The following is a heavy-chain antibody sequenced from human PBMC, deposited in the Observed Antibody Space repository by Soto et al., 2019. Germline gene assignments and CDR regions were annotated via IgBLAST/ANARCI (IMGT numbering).Heavy chain of an antibody. D-gene: IGHD1-1*01. CDR1: GFTLSDHN. Sequence: GSLRLSCAASGFTLSDHNITWIRHTPGKGLECIGYSSNSDSFTRYADSVKGLISISRDNAKRSQYLQIINLRADDTATYYGVNSGDNYNRLDYWGQGTTVTVSS. V-gene: IGHV3-11*06. CDR3: VNSGDNYNRLDY. J-gene: IGHJ4*02. CDR2: SSNSDSFT.